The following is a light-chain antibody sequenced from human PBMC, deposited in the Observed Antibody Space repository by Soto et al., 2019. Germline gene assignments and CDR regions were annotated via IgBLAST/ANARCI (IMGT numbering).Light chain of an antibody. CDR1: SSNIGAGYD. J-gene: IGLJ3*02. V-gene: IGLV1-40*01. CDR2: ENN. CDR3: LSYDSSLSGVV. Sequence: QSVLTQPPSVSGAPGQRVTISCTGSSSNIGAGYDVHWYQHLPRTAPRLLIYENNNRPSGVPDRFSGSKSGTSASLAITGLQAEDEADYDGLSYDSSLSGVVFGGGTKLTVL.